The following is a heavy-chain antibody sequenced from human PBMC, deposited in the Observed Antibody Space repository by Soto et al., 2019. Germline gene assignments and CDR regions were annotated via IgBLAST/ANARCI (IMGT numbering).Heavy chain of an antibody. J-gene: IGHJ5*02. CDR3: VSEQDSSGYSVFNP. D-gene: IGHD3-22*01. CDR2: INNDGSST. Sequence: PGGSLGLACAASGFTLNSFFMHWVRQAPGKGLMWVSRINNDGSSTTYADSVKGRFTISRDNAKNTLYLQMNSLRAEDTAVYFCVSEQDSSGYSVFNPWGQGA. CDR1: GFTLNSFF. V-gene: IGHV3-74*01.